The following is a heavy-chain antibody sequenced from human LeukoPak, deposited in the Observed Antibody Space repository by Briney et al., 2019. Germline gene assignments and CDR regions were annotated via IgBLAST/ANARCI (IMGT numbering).Heavy chain of an antibody. J-gene: IGHJ5*02. V-gene: IGHV3-48*03. CDR2: ISSSGSTI. CDR1: GFTFSSYE. D-gene: IGHD1-7*01. CDR3: ARGKTTAFDP. Sequence: GGSLRLSCAASGFTFSSYEMNWVRQAPGKGLEWVSYISSSGSTIYYADSVKGRFTISRDNAKNSLYLQMNSLRAEDTAVYYCARGKTTAFDPWGQGTLVTVSS.